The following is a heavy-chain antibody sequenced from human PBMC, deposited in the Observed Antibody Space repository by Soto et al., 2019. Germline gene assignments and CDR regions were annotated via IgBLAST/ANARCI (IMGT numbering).Heavy chain of an antibody. CDR2: INHSGST. CDR3: ARRTNIAATDY. V-gene: IGHV4-34*01. Sequence: SETLSLTCAVYGGSFSGYYWSWIRQPPGKGLEWIGEINHSGSTNYNPSLKSRVTISVDTSKNQFSLKLSSVTAADTAVYYCARRTNIAATDYWGQGTLVTVSS. D-gene: IGHD6-13*01. J-gene: IGHJ4*02. CDR1: GGSFSGYY.